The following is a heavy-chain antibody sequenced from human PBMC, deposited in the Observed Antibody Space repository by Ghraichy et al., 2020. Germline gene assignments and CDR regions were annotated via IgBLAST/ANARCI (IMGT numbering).Heavy chain of an antibody. Sequence: SETLSLTCTVSGGSISSYYWSWIRQPPGKGLEWIGYIYYSGSTNYNPSLKSRVTISVDTSKNQFSLKLSSVTAADTAVYYCARGLTYYDFWSGYYGYNWFDPWGQGTLVTVSS. CDR2: IYYSGST. CDR1: GGSISSYY. J-gene: IGHJ5*02. CDR3: ARGLTYYDFWSGYYGYNWFDP. V-gene: IGHV4-59*01. D-gene: IGHD3-3*01.